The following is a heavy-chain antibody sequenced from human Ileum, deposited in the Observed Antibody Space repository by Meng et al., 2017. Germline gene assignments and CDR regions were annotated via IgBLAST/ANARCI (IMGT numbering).Heavy chain of an antibody. CDR1: GFTFSNYW. Sequence: GESLKISCAASGFTFSNYWMNWVRQATGKGLEWVANIKQDGSVKYYVDSVKGRFTISRDNAKNSLYLQMNSLRDEDTAVYYCARQMAWVWGQGTLVTVSS. CDR2: IKQDGSVK. J-gene: IGHJ4*02. V-gene: IGHV3-7*01. D-gene: IGHD5-24*01. CDR3: ARQMAWV.